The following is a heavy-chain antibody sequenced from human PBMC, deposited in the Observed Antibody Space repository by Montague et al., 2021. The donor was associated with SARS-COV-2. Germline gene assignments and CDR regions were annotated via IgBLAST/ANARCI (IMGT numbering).Heavy chain of an antibody. V-gene: IGHV4-39*07. D-gene: IGHD1-1*01. CDR2: VYYSGST. CDR3: ARAQNTCFIANCVNYFEV. Sequence: SETLSLTCSVSGDSIRSSGYYWGWIRQPPGKGLEWIGTVYYSGSTKYTPSLKTRVTLSLDTPKNHFSLKLRSVTAADTAIYYCARAQNTCFIANCVNYFEVWGLGALVTVSS. CDR1: GDSIRSSGYY. J-gene: IGHJ4*02.